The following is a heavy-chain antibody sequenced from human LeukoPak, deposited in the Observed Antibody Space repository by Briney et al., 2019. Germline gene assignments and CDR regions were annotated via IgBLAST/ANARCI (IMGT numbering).Heavy chain of an antibody. CDR2: VNPNSGDT. Sequence: GASVTVSCKASGYTFTGYYMNWVRQAPGQGLEWMGWVNPNSGDTNYAQKFQGRVTMTRDTSITTAYMELSRLRSDDTAVYYCARAYSESYPYFDYWGQGTLVTVSS. V-gene: IGHV1-2*02. D-gene: IGHD1-26*01. J-gene: IGHJ4*02. CDR1: GYTFTGYY. CDR3: ARAYSESYPYFDY.